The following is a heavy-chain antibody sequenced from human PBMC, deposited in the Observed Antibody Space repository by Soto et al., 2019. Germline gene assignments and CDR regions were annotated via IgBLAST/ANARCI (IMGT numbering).Heavy chain of an antibody. CDR2: INHSGST. V-gene: IGHV4-34*01. D-gene: IGHD4-4*01. Sequence: PSETLSLTCAVYGGSFSGYYWSWIRQPPGKWLEWIGEINHSGSTNYNPSLKSRVTISVDTSKNQFSLKLSSVTAADTAVYYCARRRVYSNYFDYWGQGXLVTVYS. CDR3: ARRRVYSNYFDY. J-gene: IGHJ4*02. CDR1: GGSFSGYY.